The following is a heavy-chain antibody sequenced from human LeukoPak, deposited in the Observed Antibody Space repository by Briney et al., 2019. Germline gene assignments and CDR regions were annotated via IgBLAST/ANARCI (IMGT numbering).Heavy chain of an antibody. CDR3: ARDRLRWFPGMDV. V-gene: IGHV3-48*03. Sequence: GGSLRLSCAASGFTFSSYEMNWVRQAPGKGLEWVSYISSSGSTIYYADSVKGRFTISRDNAKNSLYLQMNSLRAEDTAVYYCARDRLRWFPGMDVWGQGTTVTVSS. CDR2: ISSSGSTI. CDR1: GFTFSSYE. D-gene: IGHD4-23*01. J-gene: IGHJ6*02.